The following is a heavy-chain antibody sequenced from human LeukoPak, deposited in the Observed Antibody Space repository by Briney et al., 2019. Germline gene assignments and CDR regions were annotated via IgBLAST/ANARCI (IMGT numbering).Heavy chain of an antibody. D-gene: IGHD6-19*01. CDR2: IWYDGSNK. J-gene: IGHJ3*02. V-gene: IGHV3-33*01. Sequence: PGGSLRLSCAASGFTFGSYGMHWVRQAPGKGLEWVAVIWYDGSNKYYADSVKGRFTISRDNSKNTLYLQMNSLRAEDTAVYYCAREYSSGFGNAFDIWGQGTMVTVSS. CDR3: AREYSSGFGNAFDI. CDR1: GFTFGSYG.